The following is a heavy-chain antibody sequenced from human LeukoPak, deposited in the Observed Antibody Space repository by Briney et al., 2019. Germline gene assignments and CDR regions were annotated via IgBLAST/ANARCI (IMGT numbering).Heavy chain of an antibody. J-gene: IGHJ4*02. CDR3: ARDRVGDGFTEYYFDY. Sequence: ASVKVSCKASGYTFTGHYMHWVRQAPGQGLEWMGRINLNNGATTYAQKFQGRVTMTRDTSISTAYMELTRLRSDDTAVYFCARDRVGDGFTEYYFDYWGLGTLVTVSS. V-gene: IGHV1-2*06. CDR2: INLNNGAT. CDR1: GYTFTGHY. D-gene: IGHD3-10*01.